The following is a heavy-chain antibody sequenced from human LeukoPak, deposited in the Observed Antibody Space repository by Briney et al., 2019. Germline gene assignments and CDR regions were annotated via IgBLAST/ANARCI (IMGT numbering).Heavy chain of an antibody. J-gene: IGHJ4*02. CDR1: GGSISSYY. D-gene: IGHD6-19*01. CDR2: IYYSGST. V-gene: IGHV4-59*01. Sequence: PSETLSLTCTVSGGSISSYYRSWIRQPPGKGLEWIGYIYYSGSTNYNPSLKSRVTISVDTSKNQFSLKLSSVTAADTAVYYCASGYSSGWYRYWGQGTLVTVSS. CDR3: ASGYSSGWYRY.